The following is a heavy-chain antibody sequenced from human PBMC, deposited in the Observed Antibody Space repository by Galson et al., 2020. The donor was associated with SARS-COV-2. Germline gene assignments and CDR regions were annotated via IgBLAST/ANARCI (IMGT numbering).Heavy chain of an antibody. Sequence: GGSLRLSCAASGFTFSSYSMNWVRQAPGKGLEWVSSISSSSSYIYYADSVKGRFTISRDNAKNSLYLQMNSLRAEDTAVYYCARDRYSSGWFDYWGQGTLVTVSS. V-gene: IGHV3-21*01. CDR3: ARDRYSSGWFDY. D-gene: IGHD6-19*01. J-gene: IGHJ4*02. CDR1: GFTFSSYS. CDR2: ISSSSSYI.